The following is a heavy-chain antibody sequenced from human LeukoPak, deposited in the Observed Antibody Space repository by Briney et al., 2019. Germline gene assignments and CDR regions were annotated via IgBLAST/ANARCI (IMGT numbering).Heavy chain of an antibody. CDR3: ARLGGSSGYFTYYYYMDV. Sequence: KPSETLSLTCAVYGGSFSGYYWSWIRQPPGKGLEWIGEINHSGSTNYNPSLKSRVTISVDTSKNQFSLKLSSVTAADTAVYYCARLGGSSGYFTYYYYMDVWGKGTTVTISS. J-gene: IGHJ6*03. V-gene: IGHV4-34*01. D-gene: IGHD3-22*01. CDR1: GGSFSGYY. CDR2: INHSGST.